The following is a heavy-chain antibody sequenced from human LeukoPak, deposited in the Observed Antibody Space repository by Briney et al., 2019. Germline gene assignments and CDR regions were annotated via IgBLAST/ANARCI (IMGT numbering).Heavy chain of an antibody. CDR1: GFTFSSYS. CDR3: ARGAARPKDNYYFDY. V-gene: IGHV3-21*01. D-gene: IGHD6-6*01. J-gene: IGHJ4*02. CDR2: ISSSSSYI. Sequence: GGSLRLSCAASGFTFSSYSMNWVRQAPGKGLEWVSSISSSSSYIYYADSVKGRFTISRDNAKNSLYLQMNGLRAEDTAVYYCARGAARPKDNYYFDYWGQGTLVTVSS.